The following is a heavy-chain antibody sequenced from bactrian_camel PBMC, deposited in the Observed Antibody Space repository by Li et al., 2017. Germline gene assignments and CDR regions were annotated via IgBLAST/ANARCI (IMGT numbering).Heavy chain of an antibody. CDR3: AAGRTSTLVPARYTY. Sequence: QVQLVESGGGSVQAGGSLSLSCAASGYTFYLMAWFHQAPGKEREGVAAIYLGSGMTHYADSVKGRFTISGDNAKNTVYLQMENLKPEDTAMYYCAAGRTSTLVPARYTYWGQGTQVTVS. CDR2: IYLGSGMT. J-gene: IGHJ4*01. V-gene: IGHV3S1*01. CDR1: GYTFYL. D-gene: IGHD4*01.